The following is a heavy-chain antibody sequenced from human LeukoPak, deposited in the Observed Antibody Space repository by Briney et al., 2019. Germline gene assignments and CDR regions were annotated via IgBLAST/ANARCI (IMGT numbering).Heavy chain of an antibody. J-gene: IGHJ3*02. CDR3: ARASSKQLAGYLPDGFDI. CDR1: GFTFSSSG. CDR2: ISYVGSNE. D-gene: IGHD3-9*01. Sequence: PGGSLRLSCAASGFTFSSSGMHWVRQAPGKGLEWVAVISYVGSNEKYADSVKGRFTISRDNAKNTLYLQMNSLRAEDTAVYYCARASSKQLAGYLPDGFDIWGQGTMVTVSS. V-gene: IGHV3-30*03.